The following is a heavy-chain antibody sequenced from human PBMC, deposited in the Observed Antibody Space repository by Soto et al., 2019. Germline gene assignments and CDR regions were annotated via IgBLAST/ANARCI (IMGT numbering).Heavy chain of an antibody. V-gene: IGHV4-39*01. CDR2: LFYGGTT. CDR1: GGSISGYY. Sequence: NPSETLSLTCTVSGGSISGYYWTWIRQPPGKGLEWVGSLFYGGTTDYNPSLKSRLTMSLDTSKNHFSLKLRSVTAADTAVYYCARHRGPAPVYWGQGTLVTVSS. D-gene: IGHD3-10*01. J-gene: IGHJ4*02. CDR3: ARHRGPAPVY.